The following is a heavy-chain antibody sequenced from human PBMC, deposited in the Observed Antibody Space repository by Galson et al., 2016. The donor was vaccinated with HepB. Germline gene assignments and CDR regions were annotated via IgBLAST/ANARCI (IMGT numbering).Heavy chain of an antibody. Sequence: CTVSGGSISSRDRWNWVRQPPGKGLEWIGEISHSGNTNYNPSLKSRVTISVDKSKNQFSLRLSSVTAADTAVYYCARGFLGSERIDYWGQGTLVTVSS. V-gene: IGHV4-4*02. CDR2: ISHSGNT. CDR3: ARGFLGSERIDY. CDR1: GGSISSRDR. J-gene: IGHJ4*02. D-gene: IGHD3-10*01.